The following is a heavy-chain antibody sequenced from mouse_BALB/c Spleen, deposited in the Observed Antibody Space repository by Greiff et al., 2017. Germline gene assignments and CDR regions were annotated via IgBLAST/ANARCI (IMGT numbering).Heavy chain of an antibody. CDR1: GYTFSSYW. Sequence: VKLQESGAELMKPGASVKISCKATGYTFSSYWIEWVKQRPGHGLEWIGEILPGSGSTNYNEKFKGKATFTADTSSNTAYMQLSSLTSEDSAVYYCARYYGYAWFAYWGQGTLVTVSA. D-gene: IGHD1-2*01. CDR2: ILPGSGST. CDR3: ARYYGYAWFAY. V-gene: IGHV1-9*01. J-gene: IGHJ3*01.